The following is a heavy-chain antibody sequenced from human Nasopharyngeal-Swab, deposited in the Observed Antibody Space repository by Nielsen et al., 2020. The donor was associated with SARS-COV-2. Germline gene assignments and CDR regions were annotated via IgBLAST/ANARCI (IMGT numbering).Heavy chain of an antibody. CDR3: ARDRVEDSSGYYQDDAFDI. CDR2: IYHSGST. CDR1: GGSINSSNW. D-gene: IGHD3-22*01. Sequence: SETLSLTCAVSGGSINSSNWWSWVRQPPGKGLEWIGEIYHSGSTNYNPSLKSRVTISVDKSKNQFSLKLSSVTAADTAVYYCARDRVEDSSGYYQDDAFDIWGQGTMVTVSS. J-gene: IGHJ3*02. V-gene: IGHV4-4*02.